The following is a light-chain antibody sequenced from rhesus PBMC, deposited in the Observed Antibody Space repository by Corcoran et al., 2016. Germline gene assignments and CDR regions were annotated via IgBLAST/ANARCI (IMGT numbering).Light chain of an antibody. CDR2: RGT. V-gene: IGKV1-69*01. CDR1: QGISNW. CDR3: QQHDNSPFT. Sequence: DIQMTQSPSSLSASVGDRVTITCRASQGISNWLAWSQQNPGKDPKLLIYRGTNLETGVPSRFSGSGTGTDFNLTISSLQPEDIATYYCQQHDNSPFTFGPGTKLDIK. J-gene: IGKJ3*01.